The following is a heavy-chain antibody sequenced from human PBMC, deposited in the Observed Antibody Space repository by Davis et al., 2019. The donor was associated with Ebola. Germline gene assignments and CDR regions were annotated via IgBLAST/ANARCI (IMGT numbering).Heavy chain of an antibody. Sequence: PGGSLRLSCAASGFTFSSYAMSWVRQAPGKGLEWVSAISGSGGSTYYADSVKGRFTISRDNSKNTLYLQMNSLRAEDTAVYYCAKDQAIVVVPAAMKGSAFDIWGQGTMVTVSS. CDR3: AKDQAIVVVPAAMKGSAFDI. CDR1: GFTFSSYA. CDR2: ISGSGGST. J-gene: IGHJ3*02. V-gene: IGHV3-23*01. D-gene: IGHD2-2*01.